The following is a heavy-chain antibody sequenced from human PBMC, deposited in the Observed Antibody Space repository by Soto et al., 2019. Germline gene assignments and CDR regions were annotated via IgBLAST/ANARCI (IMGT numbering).Heavy chain of an antibody. CDR2: ISGYNGNT. CDR1: GYTFTTYG. V-gene: IGHV1-18*01. J-gene: IGHJ1*01. Sequence: QVQLVQSGVEVKKPGASVKVSCKASGYTFTTYGIHWVRQAPGQGLEWMGWISGYNGNTNYAQKFQDRVTMTTDTSTTTAYMDLRSLRSDDTAVYYCGRERDGSSWSSAEYLQHWGQGTLVTVSS. CDR3: GRERDGSSWSSAEYLQH. D-gene: IGHD6-13*01.